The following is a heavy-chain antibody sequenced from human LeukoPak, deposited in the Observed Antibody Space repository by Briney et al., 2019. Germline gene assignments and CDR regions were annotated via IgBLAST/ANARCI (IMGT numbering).Heavy chain of an antibody. CDR3: ARDMASIAVAGWRDY. J-gene: IGHJ4*02. V-gene: IGHV3-21*01. Sequence: PGGSLRLSCAASGFTVSSNYMSWVRQAPGKGLEWVSSISSSSSYIYYADSVKGRFTISRDNAKNSLYLQMNSLRAEDTAVYYCARDMASIAVAGWRDYWGQGTLVTVSS. D-gene: IGHD6-19*01. CDR1: GFTVSSNY. CDR2: ISSSSSYI.